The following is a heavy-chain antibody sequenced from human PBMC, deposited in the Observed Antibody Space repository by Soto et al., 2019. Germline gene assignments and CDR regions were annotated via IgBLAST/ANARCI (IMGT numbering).Heavy chain of an antibody. Sequence: SETLSLTCAVSGGFISSSNWWRGVRQPPGKGLEWIGEIYHSGSTNYNPSLKSRVTISVDKSKNQFSLKLSSVTAADTAVYYCARGHVLLWFGETYYFDYWGQGTLVTDS. D-gene: IGHD3-10*01. CDR3: ARGHVLLWFGETYYFDY. V-gene: IGHV4-4*02. CDR1: GGFISSSNW. CDR2: IYHSGST. J-gene: IGHJ4*02.